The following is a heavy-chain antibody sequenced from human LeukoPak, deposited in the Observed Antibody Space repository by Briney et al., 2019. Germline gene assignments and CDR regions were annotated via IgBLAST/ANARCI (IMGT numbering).Heavy chain of an antibody. CDR2: INADGIAI. CDR3: AKGDNWNDRGYFDY. D-gene: IGHD1-1*01. J-gene: IGHJ4*02. CDR1: GFSFSSHW. Sequence: GGSLRLSCAVSGFSFSSHWLHWVRQVPGKGLEWVARINADGIAINYADSVKGRFTISRDNAKTSLYLQMNSLRAEDTALYYCAKGDNWNDRGYFDYWGQGTLVTVSS. V-gene: IGHV3-74*01.